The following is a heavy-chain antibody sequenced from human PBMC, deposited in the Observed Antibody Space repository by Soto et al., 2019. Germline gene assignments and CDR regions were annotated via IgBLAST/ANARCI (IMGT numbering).Heavy chain of an antibody. Sequence: QVQLQESGPGLVKPSETLSLTCTVSGGTISSCYWSWIRQPPGKGLEWIGYIYYSGSTNCNPSLKSRVTISLATSKNQFSLKLSSVTAADTAVYYCARRYGSAIDYWGQGTLVTVSS. V-gene: IGHV4-59*08. CDR3: ARRYGSAIDY. D-gene: IGHD1-26*01. CDR1: GGTISSCY. CDR2: IYYSGST. J-gene: IGHJ4*02.